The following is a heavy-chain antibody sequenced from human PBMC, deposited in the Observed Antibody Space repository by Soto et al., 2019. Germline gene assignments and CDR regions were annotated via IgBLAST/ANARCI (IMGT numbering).Heavy chain of an antibody. CDR3: ARAHYKSNAFFPGASDI. D-gene: IGHD3-16*01. J-gene: IGHJ3*02. V-gene: IGHV4-30-4*01. Sequence: SETLSLTCTVSGGSISSGHYYWSWIRQPPEKGLEWIGYIYYSGSTYYNPSLKSRVYISVDTSKNQFSLKLSSVTAADTAVYCCARAHYKSNAFFPGASDIWRHGTMVTVSS. CDR2: IYYSGST. CDR1: GGSISSGHYY.